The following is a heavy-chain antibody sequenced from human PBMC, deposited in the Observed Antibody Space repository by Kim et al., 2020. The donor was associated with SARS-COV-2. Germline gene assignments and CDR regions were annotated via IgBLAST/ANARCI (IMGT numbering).Heavy chain of an antibody. CDR3: AKEEGSGYSSGWTYYYYGMDV. J-gene: IGHJ6*02. D-gene: IGHD6-19*01. CDR1: GFTFSSYG. V-gene: IGHV3-30*18. CDR2: ISYDGSNK. Sequence: GGSLRLSCAASGFTFSSYGMHWVRQAPGKGLEWVAVISYDGSNKYYAVSVKGRFTISRDNSKNTLYLQMNSLRAEDTAVYYCAKEEGSGYSSGWTYYYYGMDVWGQGTTVTVSS.